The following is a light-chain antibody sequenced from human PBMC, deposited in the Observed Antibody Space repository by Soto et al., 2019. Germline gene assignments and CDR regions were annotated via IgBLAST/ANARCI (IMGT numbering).Light chain of an antibody. CDR1: QVVSSN. V-gene: IGKV3-15*01. CDR2: GAS. J-gene: IGKJ1*01. Sequence: EIVLTQSPCTLPLSPGQTSTLSCGSVQVVSSNLAWYQQKPGQAPSILIYGASTRATGIPATFSGSGSGTEFNLTISSLQSQHFAVYYCQQYNTWPPGWTFGHGTKV. CDR3: QQYNTWPPGWT.